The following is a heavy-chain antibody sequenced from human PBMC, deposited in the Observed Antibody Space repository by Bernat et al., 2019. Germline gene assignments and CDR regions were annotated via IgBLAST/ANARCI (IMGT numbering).Heavy chain of an antibody. V-gene: IGHV3-11*01. CDR1: GFTFSDYY. Sequence: QVQLVESGGGLVKPGGSLRLSCAASGFTFSDYYMSWIRQAPGKGLEWVSYISSSGSTIYYADSVKGRFTISRDNAKNSLYLQMNSLRAEDTAVYYCARDRPPVRPVKRRHDAFDIWGQGTMVTVSS. CDR3: ARDRPPVRPVKRRHDAFDI. J-gene: IGHJ3*02. D-gene: IGHD4-17*01. CDR2: ISSSGSTI.